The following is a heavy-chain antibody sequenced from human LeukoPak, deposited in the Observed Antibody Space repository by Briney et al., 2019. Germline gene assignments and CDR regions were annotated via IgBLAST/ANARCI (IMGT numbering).Heavy chain of an antibody. Sequence: PGGSLRLSCVMSGFSVGTNYMTWVRQAPGKGLEWVSVIYSGDNSYYADSVKGRFTISRDTPKNTLYLQMNSLRAEDTAVYYCTGCGRIRCSLDSIDFWGQGTLVTVSS. CDR1: GFSVGTNY. V-gene: IGHV3-53*01. CDR2: IYSGDNS. D-gene: IGHD1-26*01. CDR3: TGCGRIRCSLDSIDF. J-gene: IGHJ4*02.